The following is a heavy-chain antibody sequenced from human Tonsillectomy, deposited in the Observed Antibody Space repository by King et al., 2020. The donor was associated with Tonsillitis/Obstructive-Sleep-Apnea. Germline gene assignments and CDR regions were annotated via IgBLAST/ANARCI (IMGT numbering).Heavy chain of an antibody. CDR2: IYSGGST. CDR3: ATGYCSGGSCPHYYYMDI. D-gene: IGHD2-15*01. CDR1: GFTVSNEY. J-gene: IGHJ6*03. Sequence: VQLVESGGGLIQPGGSLRLSCAASGFTVSNEYMSWVRQAPGKGLEWVSVIYSGGSTYYADSVKGRCTISRDNSKNTVYLQMNSLRAEDRAVYHCATGYCSGGSCPHYYYMDIWGKGTTVTVS. V-gene: IGHV3-53*01.